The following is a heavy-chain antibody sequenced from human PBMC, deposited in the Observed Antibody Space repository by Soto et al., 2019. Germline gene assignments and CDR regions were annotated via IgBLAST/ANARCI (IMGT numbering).Heavy chain of an antibody. CDR2: ISYDGSNK. CDR3: AKDPSPWGATPYFDY. CDR1: GFTFSSYG. D-gene: IGHD1-26*01. V-gene: IGHV3-30*18. Sequence: QVQLVESGGGVVQPGRSLRLSCAASGFTFSSYGMHWVRQAPGKGLEWVAVISYDGSNKYYADSVKGRFTISRDNSKNTLYLQMNSLRAEDTAVYYCAKDPSPWGATPYFDYWGQGTLVTVSS. J-gene: IGHJ4*02.